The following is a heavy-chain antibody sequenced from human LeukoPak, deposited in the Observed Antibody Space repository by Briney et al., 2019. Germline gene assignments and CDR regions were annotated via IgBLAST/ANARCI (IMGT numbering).Heavy chain of an antibody. D-gene: IGHD2-21*01. CDR2: ISSSSSSI. J-gene: IGHJ4*02. V-gene: IGHV3-48*04. CDR3: VDLNIPL. Sequence: PGESLRLSCAASGFTFSSYSMNWVRQAPGKGLEWVSYISSSSSSIKYADSVKGRFTISRDNAKNSLYLQMNSLRAEDTAVYYCVDLNIPLWGQGTLVTVSS. CDR1: GFTFSSYS.